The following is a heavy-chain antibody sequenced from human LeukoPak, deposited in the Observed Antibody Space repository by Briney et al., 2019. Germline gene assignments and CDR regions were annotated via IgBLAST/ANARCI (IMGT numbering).Heavy chain of an antibody. J-gene: IGHJ4*02. CDR1: GGSFSGYY. CDR3: ARGPEDSSWYYFDY. Sequence: SETLSLTCAVYGGSFSGYYWSWIRQPPGKGLEWIGEINHSGSTNYNPSLKSRVAISVDTSKNQFSLELSSVTAADTAVYYCARGPEDSSWYYFDYWGQGTLVTVSS. CDR2: INHSGST. D-gene: IGHD6-13*01. V-gene: IGHV4-34*01.